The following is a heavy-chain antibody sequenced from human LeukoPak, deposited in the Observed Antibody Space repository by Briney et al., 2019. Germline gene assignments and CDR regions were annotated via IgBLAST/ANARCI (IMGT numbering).Heavy chain of an antibody. V-gene: IGHV3-7*02. Sequence: GGSLRLSCAAPGFNFICDWRSSVRQAPGKGLEWVANIKQDGGEKYYVDSVKGRFTISRDNAKNSLYLQMNSMRPEDTTVYYCAARRDGNLYYFDLWGQGTLVTVSS. CDR2: IKQDGGEK. CDR1: GFNFICDW. CDR3: AARRDGNLYYFDL. D-gene: IGHD5-24*01. J-gene: IGHJ4*02.